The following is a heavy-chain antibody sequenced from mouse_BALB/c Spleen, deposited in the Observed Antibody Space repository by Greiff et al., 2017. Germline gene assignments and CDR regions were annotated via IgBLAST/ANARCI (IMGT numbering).Heavy chain of an antibody. CDR2: IDPANGNT. Sequence: VQLQQSGAELVKPGASVKLSCTASGFNIKDTYMHWVKQRPEQGLEWIGRIDPANGNTKYDPKFQGKATITADTSSNTASLQLSSLTSEDTAVYYCASRALLRYYFDYWGQGTTLTVSS. CDR1: GFNIKDTY. V-gene: IGHV14-3*02. D-gene: IGHD1-1*01. CDR3: ASRALLRYYFDY. J-gene: IGHJ2*01.